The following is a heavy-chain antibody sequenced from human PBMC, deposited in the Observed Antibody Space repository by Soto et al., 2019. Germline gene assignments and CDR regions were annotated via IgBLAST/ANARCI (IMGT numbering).Heavy chain of an antibody. CDR1: GGSFSSYP. CDR2: IIPIFGTA. Sequence: ASLNVSCKAFGGSFSSYPISRVRQAPGQGLEWMGGIIPIFGTANYAQKFQGRVTITADESTSTAYMELSSLRSEDTAVYYCAGGAVAVVNWFDPWGQGTLVTVSS. J-gene: IGHJ5*02. V-gene: IGHV1-69*13. CDR3: AGGAVAVVNWFDP. D-gene: IGHD6-19*01.